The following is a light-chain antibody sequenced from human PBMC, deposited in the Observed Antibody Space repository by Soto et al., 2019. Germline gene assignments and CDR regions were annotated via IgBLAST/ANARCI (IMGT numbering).Light chain of an antibody. CDR3: CSYAGSRSVV. J-gene: IGLJ2*01. Sequence: QSALTQPASVSGSPGQSTTISCTGTSSDVGSYNLVSWYQQHPGKAPKVMIYEGSKRPSGVSNRFSGSKSGNTASLTISGLQAEDEADYYCCSYAGSRSVVFGGGTKLTVL. CDR2: EGS. CDR1: SSDVGSYNL. V-gene: IGLV2-23*01.